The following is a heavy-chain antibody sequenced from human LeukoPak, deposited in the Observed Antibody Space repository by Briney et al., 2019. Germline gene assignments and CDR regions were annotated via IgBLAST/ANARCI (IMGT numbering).Heavy chain of an antibody. Sequence: GGSLRLSCAASGFAFSSYAMSWVRQAPGKGLEWVSAISGSGGSTYYADSVKGRFTISRDNSKNTLYLQMNSLRAEDTAVYYCAKGSSTIFGVVIDNTFDYWGQGTLVIVSS. D-gene: IGHD3-3*01. CDR3: AKGSSTIFGVVIDNTFDY. CDR1: GFAFSSYA. V-gene: IGHV3-23*01. J-gene: IGHJ4*02. CDR2: ISGSGGST.